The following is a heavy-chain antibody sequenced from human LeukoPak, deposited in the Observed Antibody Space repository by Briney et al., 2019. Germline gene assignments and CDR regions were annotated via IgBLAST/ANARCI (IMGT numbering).Heavy chain of an antibody. CDR3: AKDIVLIPAAAFDS. CDR2: IST. D-gene: IGHD2-2*01. V-gene: IGHV3-23*01. Sequence: GGSLRLSCAASGFTFSSYAMNWVRQTPGKGLGWVSGISTYYADSVKGRFTISRDNSKNTLYLQMNSLRADDTAVYYCAKDIVLIPAAAFDSWGQGTLVTVSS. CDR1: GFTFSSYA. J-gene: IGHJ4*02.